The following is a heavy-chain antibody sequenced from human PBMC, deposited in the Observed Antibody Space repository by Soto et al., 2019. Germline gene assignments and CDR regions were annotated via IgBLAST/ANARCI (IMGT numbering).Heavy chain of an antibody. CDR2: INPNSGGT. CDR3: ARESRSPQTTAGMDV. CDR1: GYTFTGYY. V-gene: IGHV1-2*02. Sequence: GASVKVSCKASGYTFTGYYMHWVRQAPGQGLEWMGWINPNSGGTNYAQKFQGRVTMTRDTSISTAYMELSRLRSDDTAVYYCARESRSPQTTAGMDVWGQGPTVTVSS. J-gene: IGHJ6*02. D-gene: IGHD4-17*01.